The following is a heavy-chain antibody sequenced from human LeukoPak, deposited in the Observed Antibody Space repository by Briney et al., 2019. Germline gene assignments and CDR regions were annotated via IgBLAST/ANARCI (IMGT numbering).Heavy chain of an antibody. CDR1: GVTFINYT. V-gene: IGHV3-21*01. CDR2: ISSSNTKI. Sequence: GGSLRLSCVGSGVTFINYTMNWVRQAPGKGLEWISSISSSNTKIYYADSVKGRFTTARDNAKKSLYLQMNSLRAEDTAVYYCTRDPSFDSTFYYGMDVWGQGTTVTVSS. D-gene: IGHD3-9*01. J-gene: IGHJ6*02. CDR3: TRDPSFDSTFYYGMDV.